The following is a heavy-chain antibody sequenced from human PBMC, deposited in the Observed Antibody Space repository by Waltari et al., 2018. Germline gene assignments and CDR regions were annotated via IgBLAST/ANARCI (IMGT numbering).Heavy chain of an antibody. V-gene: IGHV3-21*01. J-gene: IGHJ4*02. CDR2: ISSSSSYI. CDR3: ARDWEFPPTVVTGLFDY. CDR1: GFTFSSYS. Sequence: EVQLVESGGGLVKPGGSLRLSCAASGFTFSSYSMNWVRQAPGKGLEWVSSISSSSSYIEYADSVKGRCTNSRDNAKNSLYLQMNSLRAEDTAVYYCARDWEFPPTVVTGLFDYWGQGTLVTVSS. D-gene: IGHD4-17*01.